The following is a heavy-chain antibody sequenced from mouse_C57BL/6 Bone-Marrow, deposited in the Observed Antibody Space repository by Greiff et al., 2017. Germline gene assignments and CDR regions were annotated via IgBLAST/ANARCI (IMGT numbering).Heavy chain of an antibody. Sequence: EVKLQESGGGLVQPGGSLKLSCAASGFTFSDYGMAWVRQAPRKGPEWVAFISNLAYSIYYADTVTGRFTISRENAKNTLYLEMSSLRSEDTAMYYCANLYDGYYPRYFDVWGTGTSGTVSS. CDR3: ANLYDGYYPRYFDV. V-gene: IGHV5-15*01. CDR2: ISNLAYSI. J-gene: IGHJ1*03. CDR1: GFTFSDYG. D-gene: IGHD2-3*01.